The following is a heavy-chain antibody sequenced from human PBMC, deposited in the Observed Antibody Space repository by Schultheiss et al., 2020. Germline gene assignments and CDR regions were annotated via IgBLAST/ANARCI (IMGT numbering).Heavy chain of an antibody. J-gene: IGHJ4*02. Sequence: SETLSLTCAVYGGPISSYYWSWIRQPPGKGLEWIGYIYYSGSTNYNPSLRSRVTIAVDTSKNQFSLTLSSVTAADTAVYYCARSGDYSSGPLPFDYWGQGTLVTVSS. V-gene: IGHV4-59*01. CDR1: GGPISSYY. CDR2: IYYSGST. D-gene: IGHD6-19*01. CDR3: ARSGDYSSGPLPFDY.